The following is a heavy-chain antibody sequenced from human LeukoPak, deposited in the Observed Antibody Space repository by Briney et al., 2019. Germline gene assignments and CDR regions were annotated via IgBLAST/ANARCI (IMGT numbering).Heavy chain of an antibody. V-gene: IGHV3-21*01. D-gene: IGHD2-2*01. Sequence: GGSQRLSCAASGFTFSSYSMNWVRQAPGKGLERVSSISSKNYIYYADSVKGRFTISRDNAKNSLYLQMNSLRAEDTAVYYCARESSVVVPAAKDIWGQGTMVTVSS. J-gene: IGHJ3*02. CDR3: ARESSVVVPAAKDI. CDR2: ISSKNYI. CDR1: GFTFSSYS.